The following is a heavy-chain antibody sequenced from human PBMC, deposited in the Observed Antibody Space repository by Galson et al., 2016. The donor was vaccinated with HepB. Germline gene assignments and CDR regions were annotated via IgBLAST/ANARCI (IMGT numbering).Heavy chain of an antibody. Sequence: TVSGASISSYYWSWIRQPPNKGLEWMGYVYNSGGTSYNPSLQSRVTISEDTSKNEFSLKLSSVTPADTAVYFCARTYYDFWSGYFDYWGQGIPVTVSS. CDR1: GASISSYY. CDR3: ARTYYDFWSGYFDY. CDR2: VYNSGGT. V-gene: IGHV4-59*01. D-gene: IGHD3-3*01. J-gene: IGHJ4*02.